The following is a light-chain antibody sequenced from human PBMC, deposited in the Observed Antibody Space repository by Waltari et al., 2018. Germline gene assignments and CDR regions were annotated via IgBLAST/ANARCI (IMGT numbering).Light chain of an antibody. CDR2: QDS. Sequence: SYDLTQPPSVSVSPGQTASIMCYGAKLAEKYTCWDQQRPGQFPVLVIYQDSTRPSGIPERFSGSSSGNTATLTISGTQATDEADYYCQAWGITTVVFGGGTRLTVL. V-gene: IGLV3-1*01. J-gene: IGLJ2*01. CDR3: QAWGITTVV. CDR1: KLAEKY.